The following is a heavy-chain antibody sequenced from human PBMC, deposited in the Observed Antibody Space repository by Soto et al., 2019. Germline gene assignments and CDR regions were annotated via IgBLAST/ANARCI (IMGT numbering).Heavy chain of an antibody. J-gene: IGHJ5*02. CDR1: GYTFFTYD. D-gene: IGHD5-12*01. CDR3: ASHHGPTTSDKWFDP. V-gene: IGHV1-18*01. Sequence: QVHLVQSGVEVKTPGASVKVSCQASGYTFFTYDISWVRQAPEQGLEWMGWISTYSGDTKYAQKFQGRVTMTADTSTTTAYLELRSLRSDDTSVYYCASHHGPTTSDKWFDPWGQGTLVTVSS. CDR2: ISTYSGDT.